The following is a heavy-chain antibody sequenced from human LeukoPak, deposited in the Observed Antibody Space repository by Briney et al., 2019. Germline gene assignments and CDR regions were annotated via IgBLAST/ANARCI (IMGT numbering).Heavy chain of an antibody. D-gene: IGHD3-10*01. CDR3: ARANYGADY. V-gene: IGHV3-23*01. CDR1: GITFSSHA. CDR2: ISGSGGHT. Sequence: GGSLRLSCAASGITFSSHAMSWVRQAPGKGLEWVSLISGSGGHTYYGDSVKGRFTISRDNSTNRLYLQMNSLRPEDTAVYYCARANYGADYWGQGTLVTVSS. J-gene: IGHJ4*02.